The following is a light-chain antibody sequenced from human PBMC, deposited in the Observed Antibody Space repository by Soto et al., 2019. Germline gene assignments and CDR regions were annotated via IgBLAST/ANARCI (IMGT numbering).Light chain of an antibody. CDR1: QTVTSSY. J-gene: IGKJ1*01. CDR2: GAS. CDR3: QQYNNWPRT. V-gene: IGKV3-20*01. Sequence: EIVLTQSPGTLSLSPGERATLSCRASQTVTSSYLAWYQQKPGQAPRLLIYGASSRATGIPARFSGSGSGTDFTLTISRLEPEDFAVYFCQQYNNWPRTFGQGTKVDI.